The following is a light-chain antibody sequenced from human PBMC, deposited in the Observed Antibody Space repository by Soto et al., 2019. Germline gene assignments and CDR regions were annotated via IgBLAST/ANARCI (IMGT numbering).Light chain of an antibody. Sequence: EIVLTQSPATLSSSPGERATLSCRASQSVSTYLAWYQQKPGQAPRLLIHDASNRATGIPVRFSGGGSGTDFTLTISSLEPEDFAVYYCQQRSNWRSITFGQGTRLEIK. CDR3: QQRSNWRSIT. CDR2: DAS. CDR1: QSVSTY. J-gene: IGKJ5*01. V-gene: IGKV3-11*01.